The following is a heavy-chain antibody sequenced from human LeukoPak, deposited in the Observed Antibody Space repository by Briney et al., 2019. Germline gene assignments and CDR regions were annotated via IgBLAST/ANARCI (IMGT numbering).Heavy chain of an antibody. D-gene: IGHD6-13*01. V-gene: IGHV3-30*04. Sequence: GGSLRLSCAASGFTFSNYAMSWVRQTPGKGLEWVAVISYDGSNKYYADSVKGRFTISRDNSKNTLYLQMNSLRAEDTAVYYCARDPLSSSWYGFDYWGQGTLVTVSS. CDR1: GFTFSNYA. CDR2: ISYDGSNK. CDR3: ARDPLSSSWYGFDY. J-gene: IGHJ4*02.